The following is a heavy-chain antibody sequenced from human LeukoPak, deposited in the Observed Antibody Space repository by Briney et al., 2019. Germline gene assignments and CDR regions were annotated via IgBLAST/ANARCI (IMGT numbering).Heavy chain of an antibody. CDR3: ARDRVAVAGTYSLALGAFDI. CDR2: INHSGST. V-gene: IGHV4-34*01. Sequence: SETLSLTCAVYGGSFSGYYWSWIRQPPGKGLEWIGEINHSGSTNYNPSLKSRVTISVDTSKNQFSLKLSSVTAADTAVYYCARDRVAVAGTYSLALGAFDIWGQGTMVTVSS. CDR1: GGSFSGYY. J-gene: IGHJ3*02. D-gene: IGHD6-19*01.